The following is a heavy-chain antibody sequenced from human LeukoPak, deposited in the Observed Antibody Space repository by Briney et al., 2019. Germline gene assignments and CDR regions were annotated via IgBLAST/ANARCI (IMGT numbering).Heavy chain of an antibody. V-gene: IGHV3-74*01. J-gene: IGHJ4*02. CDR2: INEDGSTT. D-gene: IGHD1-26*01. CDR1: GFNFASHW. CDR3: VRDLGGRSGH. Sequence: PGGSLRLSCAASGFNFASHWMHWVRQTPGKGLVWVSRINEDGSTTNYADSVKGRSTIFRDNAKNTLYLQMNSLRAEDTAVYYCVRDLGGRSGHWGQGTLVTVSS.